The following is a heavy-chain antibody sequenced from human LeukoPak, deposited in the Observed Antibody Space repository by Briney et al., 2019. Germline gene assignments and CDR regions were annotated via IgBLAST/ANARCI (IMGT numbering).Heavy chain of an antibody. CDR2: ISSSSSYI. J-gene: IGHJ4*02. CDR3: ARGWGAAAATPRGY. D-gene: IGHD6-13*01. CDR1: GFTFSSYS. Sequence: GGSLRLSWAASGFTFSSYSMNWVRQAPGKGLEWVSSISSSSSYIYYADSVKGRFTISRDNAKNSLYLQMNSLRAEDTAVYYCARGWGAAAATPRGYWGQGTLVTVSS. V-gene: IGHV3-21*01.